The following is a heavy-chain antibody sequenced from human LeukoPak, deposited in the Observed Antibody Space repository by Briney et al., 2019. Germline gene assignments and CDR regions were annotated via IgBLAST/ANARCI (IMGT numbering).Heavy chain of an antibody. D-gene: IGHD3-10*01. Sequence: GGSLRLSCAASGFIISSYEMNWVRQAPGKALERVSYISSSGSTIYYADSVKGRFTISRDNAKNTLYLQMNSLRAEDTAVYYRARARNYYGSGSYLGYWGQGTLVTVSS. V-gene: IGHV3-48*03. J-gene: IGHJ4*02. CDR1: GFIISSYE. CDR3: ARARNYYGSGSYLGY. CDR2: ISSSGSTI.